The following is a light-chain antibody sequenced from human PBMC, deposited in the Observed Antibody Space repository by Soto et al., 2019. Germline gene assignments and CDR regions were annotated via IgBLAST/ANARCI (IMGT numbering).Light chain of an antibody. CDR2: DAS. V-gene: IGKV3-11*01. CDR3: QHRSEWPVS. Sequence: IVLTQSPGTLSLSPGERATLSCRASQSVSNNYLAWYQQKPGQAPRLLISDASNRATGIPARFSGSGSGTDFTLTISSLEPEDFAVYYRQHRSEWPVSFGQGTRLENK. J-gene: IGKJ5*01. CDR1: QSVSNNY.